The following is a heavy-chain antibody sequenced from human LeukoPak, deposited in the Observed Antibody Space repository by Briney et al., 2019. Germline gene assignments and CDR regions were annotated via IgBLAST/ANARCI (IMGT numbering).Heavy chain of an antibody. J-gene: IGHJ4*02. Sequence: GGSLTLSCAASGFTFSSFGLHWVRQAPGRGLEWVAFIRYDGSDKYYADSVKGRFTVSRDNSKSTLFLQMNSLRDEDTALYYCAKLPMGATTVHWGQGTLVTVSS. D-gene: IGHD1-26*01. CDR3: AKLPMGATTVH. V-gene: IGHV3-30*02. CDR2: IRYDGSDK. CDR1: GFTFSSFG.